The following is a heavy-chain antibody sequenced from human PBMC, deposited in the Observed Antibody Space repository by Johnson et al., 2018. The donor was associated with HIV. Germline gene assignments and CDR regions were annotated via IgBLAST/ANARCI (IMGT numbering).Heavy chain of an antibody. V-gene: IGHV3-30*14. J-gene: IGHJ3*02. CDR1: GFTLSSYA. D-gene: IGHD1-26*01. CDR3: AREMGREDDAFDI. CDR2: ISYDGSNK. Sequence: QVQLVESGGGVVQPGRSLRLSCTASGFTLSSYAMHWVRQAPGKGLEWVEVISYDGSNKYYADSVKGRFTISRDNSKNPLYLQINSLRAEDTAGYYCAREMGREDDAFDIWGHGTMVTVSS.